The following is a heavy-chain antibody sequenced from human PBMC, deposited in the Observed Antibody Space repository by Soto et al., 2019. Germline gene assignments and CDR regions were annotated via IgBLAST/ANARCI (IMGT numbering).Heavy chain of an antibody. CDR1: GGSISSGGYY. D-gene: IGHD5-18*01. V-gene: IGHV4-31*03. J-gene: IGHJ4*02. Sequence: QVQLQESGPGLVKPSQTLSLTCTVSGGSISSGGYYWSWIRQHPGKGLEWIGYIYYSGSTYYNPSLKSRVTLSVDTSKNQFSLKLSSVTAADTAVYYCAARSPSVDTATLDYWGQGTLVTVSS. CDR3: AARSPSVDTATLDY. CDR2: IYYSGST.